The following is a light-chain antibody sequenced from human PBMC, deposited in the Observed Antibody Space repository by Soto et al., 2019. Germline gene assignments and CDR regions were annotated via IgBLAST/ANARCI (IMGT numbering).Light chain of an antibody. CDR3: QQYDDVPIT. CDR1: HGIANY. Sequence: DIQMTQSPSSLSASVGDRVPITCQASHGIANYLNWYQQQPRKPPKLLIYDASNLATGVPTRLSGSGFGTDLTFTISSQQHEDIATYYCQQYDDVPITFGQGTRLEIK. V-gene: IGKV1-33*01. CDR2: DAS. J-gene: IGKJ5*01.